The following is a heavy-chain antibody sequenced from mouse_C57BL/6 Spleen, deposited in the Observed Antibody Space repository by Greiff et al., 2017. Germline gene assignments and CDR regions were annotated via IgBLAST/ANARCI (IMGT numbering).Heavy chain of an antibody. CDR1: GFTFTDYY. CDR2: IRNKANGYTT. J-gene: IGHJ2*01. V-gene: IGHV7-3*01. D-gene: IGHD1-1*01. CDR3: ARSTYGRVDY. Sequence: EVKLVESGGGLVQPGGSLSLSCAASGFTFTDYYMSWVRQPPGKALEWLGFIRNKANGYTTEYSASVKGRFTISRDNSQSILYLQMNALRAEDSSTNYCARSTYGRVDYWGQGTTLTVSS.